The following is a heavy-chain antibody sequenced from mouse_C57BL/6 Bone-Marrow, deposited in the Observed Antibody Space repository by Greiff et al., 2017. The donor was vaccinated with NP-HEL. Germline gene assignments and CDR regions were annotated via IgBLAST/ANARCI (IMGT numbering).Heavy chain of an antibody. CDR3: ARRGLGTTVVATYYAMDY. J-gene: IGHJ4*01. CDR2: IWTGGGT. V-gene: IGHV2-9-1*01. Sequence: QVQLKESGPGLVAPSQSLSITCTVSGFSLTSYAISWVRQPPGKGLEWLGVIWTGGGTNYNSALKSRLSISKDNSKSQVFLKMNSLQTDDTARYYCARRGLGTTVVATYYAMDYWGQGTSVTVSS. D-gene: IGHD1-1*01. CDR1: GFSLTSYA.